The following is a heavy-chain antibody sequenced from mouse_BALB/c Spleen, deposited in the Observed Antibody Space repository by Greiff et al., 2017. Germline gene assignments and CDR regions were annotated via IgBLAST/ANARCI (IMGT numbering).Heavy chain of an antibody. J-gene: IGHJ3*01. CDR2: ISSGSSTI. V-gene: IGHV5-17*02. Sequence: EVHLVGSGGGLVQPGGSRKLSCAASGFTFSSFGMHWVRQAPEKGLEWVAYISSGSSTIYYADTVKGRFTISRDNPKNTLFLQMTSLRSEDTAMYYCARGYYGSSFAYWGQGTLVTVSA. CDR3: ARGYYGSSFAY. CDR1: GFTFSSFG. D-gene: IGHD1-1*01.